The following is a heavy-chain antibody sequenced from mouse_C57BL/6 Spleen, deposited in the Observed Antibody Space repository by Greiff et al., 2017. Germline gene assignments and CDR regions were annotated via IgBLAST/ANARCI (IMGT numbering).Heavy chain of an antibody. CDR3: ARDLDSSGYYFDY. V-gene: IGHV1-69*01. Sequence: QVQLKQPGAELVMPGASVKLSCKASGYTFTSYWMHWVKQRPGHGLEWIGEIDPSDSYTNYNQKFKGKSTLTVDKSSSTAYMQLSSLTSEDSAVYYCARDLDSSGYYFDYWGQGTTLTVSS. J-gene: IGHJ2*01. CDR1: GYTFTSYW. D-gene: IGHD3-2*02. CDR2: IDPSDSYT.